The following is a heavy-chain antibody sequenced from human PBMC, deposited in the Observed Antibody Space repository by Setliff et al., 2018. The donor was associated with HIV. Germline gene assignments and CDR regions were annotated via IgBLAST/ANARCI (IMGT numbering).Heavy chain of an antibody. J-gene: IGHJ4*02. V-gene: IGHV1-3*01. CDR1: GYTFTTYS. CDR3: ARGALLAVFDFDH. Sequence: ASVKVSCKASGYTFTTYSLHWVRQAPGHSLEWMGWINVGNGDTKYSPELQGRISITRDTSANTAYMELSSLRSDDTAVYFCARGALLAVFDFDHWGQGTQVTVTS. CDR2: INVGNGDT. D-gene: IGHD3-10*01.